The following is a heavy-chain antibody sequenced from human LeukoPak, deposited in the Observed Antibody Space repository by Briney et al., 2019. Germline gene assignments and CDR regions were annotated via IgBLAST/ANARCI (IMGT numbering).Heavy chain of an antibody. V-gene: IGHV3-7*01. D-gene: IGHD6-13*01. CDR3: AREGAIAAAGTGDYYYYYYMDV. Sequence: GGSLRLSCAASGFTFSSYWMSWVRQAPGKGLEWVANIKQDGSEKYYVDSVKGRFTISRDNAKNSLYLQMNSLRAEDTAVYYCAREGAIAAAGTGDYYYYYYMDVWGKGTTVTVSS. CDR2: IKQDGSEK. J-gene: IGHJ6*03. CDR1: GFTFSSYW.